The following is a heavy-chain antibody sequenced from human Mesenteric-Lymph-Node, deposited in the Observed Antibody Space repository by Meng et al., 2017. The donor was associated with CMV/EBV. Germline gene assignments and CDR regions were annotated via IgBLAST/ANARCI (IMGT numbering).Heavy chain of an antibody. J-gene: IGHJ5*02. CDR2: INHSGST. V-gene: IGHV4-34*01. CDR3: ARGRLQLVRHWFDP. Sequence: SETLSLTCSVSGGSVSSYYWSWIRQPPGKGLEWIGEINHSGSTNYNPSLKSRVTISVDTSKNQFSLKLSSVTAADTAVYYCARGRLQLVRHWFDPWGQGTLVTVSS. CDR1: GGSVSSYY. D-gene: IGHD6-6*01.